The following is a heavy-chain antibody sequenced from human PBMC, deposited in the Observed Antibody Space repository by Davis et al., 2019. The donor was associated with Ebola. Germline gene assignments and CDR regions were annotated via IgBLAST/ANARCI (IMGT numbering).Heavy chain of an antibody. Sequence: GESLKISCAASGFTFSDYYMSWIRQAPGKGLEWVSYISSSGSTIYYADSVKGRFTISRDNAKNSLYLQMNSLRAEDTAVYYCARGYWDLGELSSEDYWGQGTLVTVSS. V-gene: IGHV3-11*01. CDR3: ARGYWDLGELSSEDY. CDR2: ISSSGSTI. J-gene: IGHJ4*02. CDR1: GFTFSDYY. D-gene: IGHD3-16*02.